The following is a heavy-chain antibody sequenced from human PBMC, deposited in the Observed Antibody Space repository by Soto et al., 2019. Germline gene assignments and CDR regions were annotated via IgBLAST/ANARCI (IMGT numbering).Heavy chain of an antibody. CDR2: MNPNSGNT. Sequence: ASVKVSCKASGYTFTSYDINWVRQATGQGLERMGWMNPNSGNTGYAQKFQGRVTMTRNTSISTAYMELSSLRSEDTAVYYCARGHSTSCYSGSCWGQGTLVTVSS. CDR3: ARGHSTSCYSGSC. V-gene: IGHV1-8*01. CDR1: GYTFTSYD. D-gene: IGHD2-2*02. J-gene: IGHJ4*02.